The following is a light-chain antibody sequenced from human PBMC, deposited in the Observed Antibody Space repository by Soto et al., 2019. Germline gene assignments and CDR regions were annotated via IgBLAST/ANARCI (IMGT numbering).Light chain of an antibody. CDR2: SDN. J-gene: IGLJ2*01. CDR1: SSNIESNF. CDR3: ATWDDTLNAAV. Sequence: QSVLTQPPSASGTPGQRVTISCSGSSSNIESNFVYWYQQLPGAAPKLLIHSDNQRPSGVPDRFSGSKSGTSASLAISGLQSEDEADYYCATWDDTLNAAVFGGGTKLTVL. V-gene: IGLV1-47*02.